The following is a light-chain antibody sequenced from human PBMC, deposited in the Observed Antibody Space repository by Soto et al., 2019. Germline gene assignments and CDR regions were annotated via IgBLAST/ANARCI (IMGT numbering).Light chain of an antibody. CDR1: QSIDNY. V-gene: IGKV1-39*01. CDR3: QQSYTPLFT. CDR2: AAS. Sequence: DIQMTQSPSSLSASVGDRVTITCRTSQSIDNYLNWYQQKPGKDPKLLMYAASTLQSGVPSRFSGSGSETDFTLTISSLQPEDLATYYCQQSYTPLFTVGPGPKVDLK. J-gene: IGKJ3*01.